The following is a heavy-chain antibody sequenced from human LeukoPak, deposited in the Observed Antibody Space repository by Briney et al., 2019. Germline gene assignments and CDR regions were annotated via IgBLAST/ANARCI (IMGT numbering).Heavy chain of an antibody. J-gene: IGHJ3*02. D-gene: IGHD2-8*01. V-gene: IGHV1-46*01. CDR2: INPSGGTT. Sequence: AASVKVSCKASGYTFTSNYMHWVRQAPGQGLEWMGIINPSGGTTIYAQKFQGRVTMTRDTSTSTVYMELSSLRSEDTAVYYCARQRGGQYEDGFDIWGQGTMVTVSS. CDR3: ARQRGGQYEDGFDI. CDR1: GYTFTSNY.